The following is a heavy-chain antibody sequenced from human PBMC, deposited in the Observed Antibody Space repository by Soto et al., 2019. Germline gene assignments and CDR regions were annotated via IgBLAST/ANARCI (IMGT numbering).Heavy chain of an antibody. J-gene: IGHJ5*02. D-gene: IGHD6-13*01. CDR1: GFDFNTSG. CDR2: ISFDGGNQ. CDR3: AKDSSITAAGSGGWLVP. Sequence: QVQLVQSGGGVVQPGRPLRISWAPSGFDFNTSGLHWVRQVPGKGLGRVAGISFDGGNQYYADSEKARFTISRDKYNNTLFLQMNSLGAEDTATYYCAKDSSITAAGSGGWLVPWGQGTLGIVS. V-gene: IGHV3-30*18.